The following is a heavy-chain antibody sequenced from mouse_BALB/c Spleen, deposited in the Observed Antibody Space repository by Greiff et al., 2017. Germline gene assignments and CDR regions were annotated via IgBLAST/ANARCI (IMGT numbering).Heavy chain of an antibody. V-gene: IGHV1-82*01. J-gene: IGHJ4*01. D-gene: IGHD2-2*01. CDR1: GYAFSSSW. CDR3: ARRGYYNAMDY. Sequence: QVQLQQSGPELVKPGASVKISCKASGYAFSSSWMTWVKQRPGQGLEWIGRIYPGDGDTNYNGKFKGKATLTADKSSSTAYMQLSSLTSVDSAVYFCARRGYYNAMDYWGQGTSVTVSS. CDR2: IYPGDGDT.